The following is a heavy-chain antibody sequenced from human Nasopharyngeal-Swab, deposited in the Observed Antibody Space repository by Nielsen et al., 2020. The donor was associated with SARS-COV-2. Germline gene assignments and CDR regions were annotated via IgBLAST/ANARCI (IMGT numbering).Heavy chain of an antibody. D-gene: IGHD2-21*01. V-gene: IGHV3-7*03. Sequence: GGSLRLSCAASEFTFSDYWMSWVRQAPGKGLEWVANIKQDGSEKYYVESVKGRFTISRDNAKKSLYLQTNSLRVEDTAVYYCAKAPYLRGLDVWGQGTTVTVSS. J-gene: IGHJ6*02. CDR1: EFTFSDYW. CDR2: IKQDGSEK. CDR3: AKAPYLRGLDV.